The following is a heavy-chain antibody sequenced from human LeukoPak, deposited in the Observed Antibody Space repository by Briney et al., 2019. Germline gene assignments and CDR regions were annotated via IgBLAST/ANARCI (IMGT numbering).Heavy chain of an antibody. Sequence: PGGSLRLSCAASGFTFDDYAMHWVRQAPGKGLEWVSGISWNSGSIGYADSVKGRFTISRDNAKNSLYLQMNSLRAEDTALYYCAKDIDGSGRWELLRGYDFDYWGQGTLVTVSS. D-gene: IGHD1-26*01. CDR3: AKDIDGSGRWELLRGYDFDY. CDR1: GFTFDDYA. J-gene: IGHJ4*02. CDR2: ISWNSGSI. V-gene: IGHV3-9*01.